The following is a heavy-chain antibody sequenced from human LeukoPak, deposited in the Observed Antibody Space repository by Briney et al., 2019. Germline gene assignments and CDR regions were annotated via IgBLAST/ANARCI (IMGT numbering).Heavy chain of an antibody. CDR1: GFTFSDYA. Sequence: PGGSLRLSCVGSGFTFSDYAIHWVRQAPGKGLEWVAVSAHDEVGKQFADSVKGRFTLSRDNSRDSVHLQMNRLRDEDTAVYYCARETDDYGDYWGQGTLVTVSS. D-gene: IGHD1-1*01. CDR3: ARETDDYGDY. J-gene: IGHJ4*02. CDR2: SAHDEVGK. V-gene: IGHV3-30*03.